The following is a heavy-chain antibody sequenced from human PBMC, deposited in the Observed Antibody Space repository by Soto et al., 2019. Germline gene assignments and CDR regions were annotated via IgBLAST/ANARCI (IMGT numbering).Heavy chain of an antibody. Sequence: SETLSLTCAVSGGSISSGGYSWSWIRQPPGKGLEWIGYIYHSGSTYYNPSLKSRVTISVDRSKNQFSLKLSSVTAADTAVYYCAPYCGGDCYVDYWGQGTLVTVYS. CDR2: IYHSGST. CDR3: APYCGGDCYVDY. CDR1: GGSISSGGYS. J-gene: IGHJ4*02. V-gene: IGHV4-30-2*01. D-gene: IGHD2-21*02.